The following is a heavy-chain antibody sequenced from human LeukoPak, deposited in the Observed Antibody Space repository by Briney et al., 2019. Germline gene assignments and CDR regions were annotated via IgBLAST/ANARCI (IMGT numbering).Heavy chain of an antibody. Sequence: PGGSLRLSCVASGITFSSYSMNWVRQAPGKGLEWVSYISSFSGTINYADSVKGRFTISRDNSKNTLYLQMNSLRPEDTAVYYCAKDPRDHSYGWSWRYFDYWGQGTLVTVSS. CDR1: GITFSSYS. V-gene: IGHV3-48*01. CDR2: ISSFSGTI. J-gene: IGHJ4*02. CDR3: AKDPRDHSYGWSWRYFDY. D-gene: IGHD5-18*01.